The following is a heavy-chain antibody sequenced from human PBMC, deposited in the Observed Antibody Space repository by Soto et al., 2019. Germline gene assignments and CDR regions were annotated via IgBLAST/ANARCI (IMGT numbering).Heavy chain of an antibody. D-gene: IGHD6-13*01. J-gene: IGHJ4*02. V-gene: IGHV3-23*01. CDR3: TKDGGSTWYFPR. Sequence: GGSLRLSCAASGFTFSSYAMSWVRQAPGKGLEWVSAISGSGNYTYYADFVTGRFTVSRDNSRNTLYLQMNGLRGEDTAIYYCTKDGGSTWYFPRWGQGALVTVSS. CDR1: GFTFSSYA. CDR2: ISGSGNYT.